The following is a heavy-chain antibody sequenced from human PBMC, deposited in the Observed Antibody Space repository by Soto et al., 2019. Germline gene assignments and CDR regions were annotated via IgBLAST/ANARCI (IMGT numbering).Heavy chain of an antibody. D-gene: IGHD3-16*01. Sequence: GGSLRLSCTASGCTFSNYWMHWVRQAAGKGLEWVSRIKSDGTYTNYADSVKGRFTISRDNAKNTLSLQMHSLRAEDTAVYFCVGEDFDYWGQGTQVTVSS. V-gene: IGHV3-74*01. CDR1: GCTFSNYW. J-gene: IGHJ4*02. CDR2: IKSDGTYT. CDR3: VGEDFDY.